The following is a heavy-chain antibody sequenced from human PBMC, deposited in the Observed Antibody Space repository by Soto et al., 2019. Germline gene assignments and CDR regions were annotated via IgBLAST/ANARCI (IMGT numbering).Heavy chain of an antibody. Sequence: GGSLRLSRAASGFTFSSYDMNWVRQAPGNGLEWVSCISSTGSTIYYADSVKGRFTISRENAKNSLYLQMNSLRAEDTAVYYCAKCPRRGATGRLYGMDVWGQGTTVTASS. CDR1: GFTFSSYD. CDR3: AKCPRRGATGRLYGMDV. CDR2: ISSTGSTI. D-gene: IGHD3-10*01. J-gene: IGHJ6*02. V-gene: IGHV3-48*03.